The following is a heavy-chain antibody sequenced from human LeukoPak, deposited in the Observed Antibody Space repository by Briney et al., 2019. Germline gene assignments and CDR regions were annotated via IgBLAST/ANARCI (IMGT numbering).Heavy chain of an antibody. D-gene: IGHD5-24*01. J-gene: IGHJ4*02. CDR2: ISYDGSNK. V-gene: IGHV3-30*03. CDR1: GFTFSSHG. CDR3: ARERGWPLHYFDY. Sequence: GGSLRLSCAASGFTFSSHGMHWVRQAPGKGLEWVAVISYDGSNKYYADSVQGRFTISRDNANNTLYLQMNSLRAEDTAVYYCARERGWPLHYFDYWGQGTLVTVSS.